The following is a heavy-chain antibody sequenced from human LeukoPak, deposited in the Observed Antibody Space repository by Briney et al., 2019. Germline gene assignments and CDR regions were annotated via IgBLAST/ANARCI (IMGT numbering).Heavy chain of an antibody. V-gene: IGHV3-23*01. CDR2: GSGSCSSN. D-gene: IGHD6-19*01. CDR1: GFTFSSYA. CDR3: AKDGSYSSGCYSIGY. J-gene: IGHJ4*02. Sequence: WGSLTLSCAASGFTFSSYAMSWVRQPPRKGLEWVSAGSGSCSSNYYADSAKGRFTISSVNSNNTLYLQMNIRVADADAVYYCAKDGSYSSGCYSIGYWGQGTLVTVPS.